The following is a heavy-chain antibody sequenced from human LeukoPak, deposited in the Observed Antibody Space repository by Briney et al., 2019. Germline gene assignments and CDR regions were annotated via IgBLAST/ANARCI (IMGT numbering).Heavy chain of an antibody. CDR2: IAHDGVNK. Sequence: PGGSLRLSCATSAFTLISYGMHWVRQAPGKGLDWVAIIAHDGVNKYYTDSVKGRFTISRDNSGNTLFLQMNSLRPEDTAVYYCARDWGASGWYNWFDPWGQGTLVTVSS. D-gene: IGHD6-19*01. CDR1: AFTLISYG. J-gene: IGHJ5*02. CDR3: ARDWGASGWYNWFDP. V-gene: IGHV3-30*03.